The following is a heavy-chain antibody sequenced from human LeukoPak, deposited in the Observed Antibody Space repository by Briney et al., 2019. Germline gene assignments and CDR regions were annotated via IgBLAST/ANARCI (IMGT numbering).Heavy chain of an antibody. CDR1: GGSISSGSYY. CDR3: ARDGVVTDAFDI. Sequence: PSETLSLTCTVSGGSISSGSYYCSWIRQPAGKGLKWIGRIYTSGSTNYNPSLKSRVTISVDTSKNQFSLKLSSVTAADTAVYYCARDGVVTDAFDIWGQGTMVTVSS. CDR2: IYTSGST. J-gene: IGHJ3*02. D-gene: IGHD2-21*02. V-gene: IGHV4-61*02.